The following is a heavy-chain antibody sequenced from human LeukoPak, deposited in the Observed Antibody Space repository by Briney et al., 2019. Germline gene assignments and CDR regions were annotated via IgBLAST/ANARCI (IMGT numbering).Heavy chain of an antibody. CDR3: ARVLVGATKLAPYYYYYMDV. Sequence: PGGSLRLSCAASGFTFSSYWMSWVRQAPGKGLEWVANIKQDGSEKYYVDSVKGRFTISRDNAKNSLYLQMNSLRAEDTAVYYCARVLVGATKLAPYYYYYMDVWGKGTTVTVSS. CDR1: GFTFSSYW. J-gene: IGHJ6*03. CDR2: IKQDGSEK. D-gene: IGHD1-26*01. V-gene: IGHV3-7*04.